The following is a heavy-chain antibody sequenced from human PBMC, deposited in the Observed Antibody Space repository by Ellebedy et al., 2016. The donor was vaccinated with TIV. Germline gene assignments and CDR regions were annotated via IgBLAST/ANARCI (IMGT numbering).Heavy chain of an antibody. V-gene: IGHV1-8*01. CDR1: GYTFSSYD. CDR3: ARDTGYYTSGSYPNYYFDS. D-gene: IGHD3-10*01. Sequence: ASVKVSXXASGYTFSSYDINLVRQATGQGLEWMGWMNPNSGNTGYAQKFQGRVTMTRNTSISTAYMELRSLRAEDTAVYYCARDTGYYTSGSYPNYYFDSWGQGTLVTVSS. J-gene: IGHJ4*02. CDR2: MNPNSGNT.